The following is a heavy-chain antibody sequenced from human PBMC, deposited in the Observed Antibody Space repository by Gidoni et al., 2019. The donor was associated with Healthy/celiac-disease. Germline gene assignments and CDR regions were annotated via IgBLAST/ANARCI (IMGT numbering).Heavy chain of an antibody. CDR1: GFTFSSYA. D-gene: IGHD4-17*01. J-gene: IGHJ5*02. CDR2: ISYDGSNK. Sequence: QVQLVESGGGVVQPGRSLRLSCAASGFTFSSYAMHWVRQAPGKGLEWVAVISYDGSNKYYADSVKGRFTISRDNSKNTLYLQMNSLRAEDTAVYYCVGTGYGDYVSWGQGTLVTVSS. CDR3: VGTGYGDYVS. V-gene: IGHV3-30-3*01.